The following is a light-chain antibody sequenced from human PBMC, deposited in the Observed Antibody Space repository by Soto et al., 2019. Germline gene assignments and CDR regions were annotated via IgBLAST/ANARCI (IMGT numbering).Light chain of an antibody. CDR1: SSDVGGYNY. CDR3: SSYAGSTLYV. Sequence: QSALTQPPSASGSPGQSVTISCTGTSSDVGGYNYVSWYQQHPGKAPKLMIYEVSKRPSGVPDRFSGSKSGNTASLTVSGLQAEDEADYYCSSYAGSTLYVSGTGTKVTVL. V-gene: IGLV2-8*01. J-gene: IGLJ1*01. CDR2: EVS.